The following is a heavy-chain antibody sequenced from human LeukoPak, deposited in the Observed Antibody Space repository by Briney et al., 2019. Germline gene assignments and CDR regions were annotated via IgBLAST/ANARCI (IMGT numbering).Heavy chain of an antibody. CDR3: AKDTAIVVVITTFDY. V-gene: IGHV3-30*18. J-gene: IGHJ4*02. D-gene: IGHD3-22*01. CDR1: GFTFSSYG. CDR2: ISYDGSNK. Sequence: PGGSLRLSCAASGFTFSSYGMHWVRQAPGKGLEWVAVISYDGSNKYYADSVKGRFTISRDNSKSTLYLQMDSLRAEDTAVYYCAKDTAIVVVITTFDYWGQGTLVTVSS.